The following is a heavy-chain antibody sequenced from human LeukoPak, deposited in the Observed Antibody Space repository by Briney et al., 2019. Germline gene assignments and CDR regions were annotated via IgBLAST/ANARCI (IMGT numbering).Heavy chain of an antibody. J-gene: IGHJ4*02. D-gene: IGHD3-10*01. V-gene: IGHV1-46*01. CDR3: ASKYGSGRDYFDY. CDR1: GYTFTSYY. CDR2: INPSGGST. Sequence: GASVKVSCKASGYTFTSYYMHWVRQATGQGLEWMGIINPSGGSTSYAQKFQGRVTMTRDTSTSTVYMELSSLRSEDTAVYYCASKYGSGRDYFDYWGQGTLVTVSS.